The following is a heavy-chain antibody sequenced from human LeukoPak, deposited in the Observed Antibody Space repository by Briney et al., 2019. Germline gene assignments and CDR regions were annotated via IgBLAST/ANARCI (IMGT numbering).Heavy chain of an antibody. D-gene: IGHD3-3*01. CDR3: ARVFRGAVTSNWFDP. CDR2: ISDSGST. V-gene: IGHV4-59*11. J-gene: IGHJ5*02. Sequence: SETLSLTCSVSGASMNGHYWTWIRLSLGKGLEWIGYISDSGSTSYNPSLRSRVIMALEASKTEFSLRLNSVTVADTAVYYCARVFRGAVTSNWFDPWGQGTLVTVSS. CDR1: GASMNGHY.